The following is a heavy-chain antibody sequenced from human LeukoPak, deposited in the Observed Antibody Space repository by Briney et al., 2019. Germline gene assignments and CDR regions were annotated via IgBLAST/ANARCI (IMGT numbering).Heavy chain of an antibody. V-gene: IGHV5-51*01. J-gene: IGHJ4*02. CDR1: GYSFSNYR. CDR2: IYPGDSDT. D-gene: IGHD4-11*01. Sequence: GESLKISCKASGYSFSNYRIGWVRQMPGKGLEWMGIIYPGDSDTRYSPSFQGQVTISADKSITTGYLQWSSLKASDTAMYYCARAPTSVSNPYYFDYWGQGALVTVSS. CDR3: ARAPTSVSNPYYFDY.